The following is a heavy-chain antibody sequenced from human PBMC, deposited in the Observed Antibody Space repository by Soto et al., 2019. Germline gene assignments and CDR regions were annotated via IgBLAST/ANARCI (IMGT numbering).Heavy chain of an antibody. V-gene: IGHV3-48*01. J-gene: IGHJ4*02. Sequence: EVQLVESGGGLVQPGGSLRLSCAASGFTFSSYSMNWVRQAPGKGLEWVSYISSSSSTIYYADSVKGRFTISRDNAKNSLYLQMNSLRVEDTAVYYCARGIRAAAGTTDDYWGQGTLVTVSS. CDR3: ARGIRAAAGTTDDY. D-gene: IGHD6-13*01. CDR2: ISSSSSTI. CDR1: GFTFSSYS.